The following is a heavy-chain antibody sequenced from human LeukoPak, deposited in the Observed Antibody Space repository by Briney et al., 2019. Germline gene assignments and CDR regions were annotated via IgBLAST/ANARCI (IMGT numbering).Heavy chain of an antibody. V-gene: IGHV3-21*01. D-gene: IGHD3-3*01. CDR3: ATRPGITIFGGVIM. Sequence: GGSLRLSCAASGFTFSSYSMNWVRQAPGKGLEWVSSISSSSSYIYYADSVKGRFTISRDNAKNSLYLQMNSLRAEDTAVYYCATRPGITIFGGVIMWGQGTLVTVSS. CDR2: ISSSSSYI. J-gene: IGHJ4*02. CDR1: GFTFSSYS.